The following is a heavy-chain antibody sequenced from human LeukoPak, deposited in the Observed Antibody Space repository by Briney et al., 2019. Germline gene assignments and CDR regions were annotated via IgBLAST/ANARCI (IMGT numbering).Heavy chain of an antibody. V-gene: IGHV3-9*03. CDR1: GFTFDDYA. J-gene: IGHJ4*02. CDR3: AKDSERDTTMVIDY. D-gene: IGHD5-18*01. Sequence: PGGSLRLSCAASGFTFDDYAMHWVRQAPGKGPEWVSGIGWNSGSIGYAVSVKGRFTISRDNAKSSLYLQMNSLRAEDMAFYYCAKDSERDTTMVIDYWGQGTLVTVSS. CDR2: IGWNSGSI.